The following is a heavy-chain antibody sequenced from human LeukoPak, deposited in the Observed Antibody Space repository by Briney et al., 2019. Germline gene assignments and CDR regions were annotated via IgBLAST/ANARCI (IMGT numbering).Heavy chain of an antibody. CDR2: IYYSGST. J-gene: IGHJ4*02. Sequence: SGTLSLTCTVSGGSLSSYYWSWVRQPPGKGLERVGDIYYSGSTKYNPSLKSRGTISVDTSKTQFSLKLISVTGADAAVYYCAGSYAKVGATLFDYWGQGTLVTVSS. D-gene: IGHD1-26*01. CDR1: GGSLSSYY. V-gene: IGHV4-59*01. CDR3: AGSYAKVGATLFDY.